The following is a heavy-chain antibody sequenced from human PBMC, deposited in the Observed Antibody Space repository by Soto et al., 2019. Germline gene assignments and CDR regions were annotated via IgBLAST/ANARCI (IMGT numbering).Heavy chain of an antibody. J-gene: IGHJ3*02. CDR1: GGSISSGDYY. CDR2: IYYSGST. Sequence: PSETLSLTCTVSGGSISSGDYYWSWIRQPPGKGLEWIGYIYYSGSTYYNPSLKSRVTISVDTSKNQFSLKLSSVTAADTAVYYCARGASDLLYYYDSSGDVFDIWGQGSLVT. CDR3: ARGASDLLYYYDSSGDVFDI. V-gene: IGHV4-30-4*01. D-gene: IGHD3-22*01.